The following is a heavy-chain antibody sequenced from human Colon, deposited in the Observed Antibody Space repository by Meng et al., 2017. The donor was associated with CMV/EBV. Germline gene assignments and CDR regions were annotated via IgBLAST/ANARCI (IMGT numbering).Heavy chain of an antibody. Sequence: GESLKISCAASGFSFDTYSMYWVRQAPGKGLEWVSSITISSTYIYYADSVKGRFTVSRDNAKNSLYLQIKGLRAEDTAVYYCARGLGSGTRRGVDYWGQGTLVTVS. CDR2: ITISSTYI. J-gene: IGHJ4*02. D-gene: IGHD1-26*01. CDR3: ARGLGSGTRRGVDY. CDR1: GFSFDTYS. V-gene: IGHV3-21*01.